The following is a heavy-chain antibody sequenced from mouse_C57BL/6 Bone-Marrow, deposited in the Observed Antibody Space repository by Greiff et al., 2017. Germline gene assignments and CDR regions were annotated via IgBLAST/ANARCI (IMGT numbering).Heavy chain of an antibody. V-gene: IGHV2-2*01. Sequence: QVQLKQSGPGLVQPSQSLSITCTVSGFSFTSYGVPWVRQSPGKGLEWLGVIWSGGSTDYNAAFISRLSISKDYCKSQVFFKMNSLQADDTAIYYCARNAPSMVIFDYWGQGTTLTVSS. J-gene: IGHJ2*01. CDR3: ARNAPSMVIFDY. CDR2: IWSGGST. CDR1: GFSFTSYG. D-gene: IGHD1-1*02.